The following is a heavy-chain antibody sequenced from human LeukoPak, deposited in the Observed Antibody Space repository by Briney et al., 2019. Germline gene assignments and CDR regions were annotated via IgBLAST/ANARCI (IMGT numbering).Heavy chain of an antibody. CDR3: ARSARSSSWYGGWYYFDY. Sequence: SQTLSLTCAVSGGSISSGGYSWSWIRQPPGKGLEWIGYIYHSGSTYYNPSLKSRVTISVDRSKNQFSLKLSSVTAADTAVYYCARSARSSSWYGGWYYFDYWGQGTLVTVSS. CDR2: IYHSGST. J-gene: IGHJ4*02. CDR1: GGSISSGGYS. V-gene: IGHV4-30-2*01. D-gene: IGHD6-13*01.